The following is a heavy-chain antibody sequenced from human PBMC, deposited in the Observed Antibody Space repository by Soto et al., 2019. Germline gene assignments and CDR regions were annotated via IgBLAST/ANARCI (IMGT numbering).Heavy chain of an antibody. CDR1: GFSLSTSGVG. V-gene: IGHV2-5*02. J-gene: IGHJ4*02. D-gene: IGHD5-18*01. CDR2: IYWDDDK. Sequence: SGPTLVNPTQTLTLTCTFSGFSLSTSGVGVGWIRQPPGKALEWLALIYWDDDKRYSPSLKSRLTITKDTSKNQVVLTMTNMDPVDTATYYFAHSRRDPDTAMAPVGFDYWGQGTLVTVSS. CDR3: AHSRRDPDTAMAPVGFDY.